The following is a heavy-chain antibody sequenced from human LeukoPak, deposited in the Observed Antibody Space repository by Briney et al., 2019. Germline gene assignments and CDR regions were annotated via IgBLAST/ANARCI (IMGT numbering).Heavy chain of an antibody. CDR1: GGSISSSSYY. CDR3: GAVAGTDLYNWFDP. V-gene: IGHV4-39*01. CDR2: IYYSGST. Sequence: KPSETLSLTCTVSGGSISSSSYYWGWIRQPPGKGLEWIGSIYYSGSTYYNPSLKSRVSISVDTSKNQFSLKLSSVTAADTAVYYRGAVAGTDLYNWFDPWGQGTLVTVSS. D-gene: IGHD6-19*01. J-gene: IGHJ5*02.